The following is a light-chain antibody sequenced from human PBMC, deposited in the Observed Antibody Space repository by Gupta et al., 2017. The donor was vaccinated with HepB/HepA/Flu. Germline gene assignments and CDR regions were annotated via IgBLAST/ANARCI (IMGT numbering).Light chain of an antibody. CDR2: YDS. CDR3: QVWDGDTDHVV. Sequence: SNVLTQAPSVSVAPGMTARITCGGNKIGSESVHWYQQKPGQAPVLVIYYDSDRSSGIPERFSGSNSGNTATLTITRVEAGDEADYYCQVWDGDTDHVVFGGGTKLTVL. J-gene: IGLJ2*01. V-gene: IGLV3-21*04. CDR1: KIGSES.